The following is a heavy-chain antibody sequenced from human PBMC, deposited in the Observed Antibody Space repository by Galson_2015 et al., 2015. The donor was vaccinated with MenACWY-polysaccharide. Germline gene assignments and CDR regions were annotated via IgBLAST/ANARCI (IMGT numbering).Heavy chain of an antibody. V-gene: IGHV3-23*01. Sequence: SLRLSCAASGFTFGYCNLYWVRQAPAKGLEWVSSIRVSAGRTPHPASFESRVTISRDSSKNSLSLQLNSLRAEDTAVYYCARDSDDNRPPDCYDIWGQGTMVTVSS. CDR1: GFTFGYCN. J-gene: IGHJ3*02. D-gene: IGHD3-22*01. CDR2: IRVSAGRT. CDR3: ARDSDDNRPPDCYDI.